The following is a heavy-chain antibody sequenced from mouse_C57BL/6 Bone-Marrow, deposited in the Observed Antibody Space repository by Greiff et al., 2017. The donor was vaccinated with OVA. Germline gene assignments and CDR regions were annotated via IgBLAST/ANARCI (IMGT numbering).Heavy chain of an antibody. CDR1: GYTFTSYW. D-gene: IGHD3-2*02. Sequence: VQLQQPGAELVKPGASVKLSCKASGYTFTSYWMHWVKQRPGRGLEWIGRIDPNSGGTKYNEKFKSKATLTVDKPSSTAYMQLSSLTSEDSAVYYCARGRRDSSGYVWFAYWGQGTLVTVSA. V-gene: IGHV1-72*01. CDR2: IDPNSGGT. J-gene: IGHJ3*01. CDR3: ARGRRDSSGYVWFAY.